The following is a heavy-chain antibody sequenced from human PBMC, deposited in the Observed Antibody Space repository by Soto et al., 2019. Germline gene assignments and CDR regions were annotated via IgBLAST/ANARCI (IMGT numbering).Heavy chain of an antibody. V-gene: IGHV4-38-2*02. Sequence: LSLTCGVSGYSISTGFNWGWIRQPPGKGLEWIGSIYHSGSTYYNPSLKSRVTLSVDTSKNQISLKLSSVTAADTARYYCARDWGTGFYHFDYWGQGTLVTVSS. J-gene: IGHJ4*02. D-gene: IGHD6-19*01. CDR1: GYSISTGFN. CDR2: IYHSGST. CDR3: ARDWGTGFYHFDY.